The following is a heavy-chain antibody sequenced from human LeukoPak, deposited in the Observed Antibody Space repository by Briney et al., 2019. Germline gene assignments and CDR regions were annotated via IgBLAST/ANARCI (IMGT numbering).Heavy chain of an antibody. V-gene: IGHV4-34*01. CDR1: GGSFSGYY. Sequence: SETLSLTCAVYGGSFSGYYWSWIRQPPGKGLEWIGGINHSGSTNYNPSLKSRVTISLDTSKNQFSLKLSSLTAADTAVYYCARFSSGSNWFDAWGQGTLVTVSS. J-gene: IGHJ5*02. CDR2: INHSGST. CDR3: ARFSSGSNWFDA.